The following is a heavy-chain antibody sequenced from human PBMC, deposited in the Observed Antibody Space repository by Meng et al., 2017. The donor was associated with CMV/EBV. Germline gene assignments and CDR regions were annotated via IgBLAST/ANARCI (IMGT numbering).Heavy chain of an antibody. J-gene: IGHJ6*02. D-gene: IGHD1-26*01. CDR3: ASGDLGARYYYYGMDV. Sequence: GESLKISCAASGIPFRTHWMHWVRQAPGKGLEWVAVISYDGSNKYYADSVKGRFTISRDNSKNTLYLQMNSLRAEDTAVYYCASGDLGARYYYYGMDVWGQETTVTVSS. CDR2: ISYDGSNK. V-gene: IGHV3-30-3*01. CDR1: GIPFRTHW.